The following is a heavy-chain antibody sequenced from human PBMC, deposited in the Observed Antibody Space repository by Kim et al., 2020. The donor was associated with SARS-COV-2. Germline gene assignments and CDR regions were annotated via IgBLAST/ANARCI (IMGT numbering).Heavy chain of an antibody. V-gene: IGHV7-4-1*02. Sequence: YTQSFTGRFVLSLDTSVSAHYLQISSLKAEDTAEYYCARDNVRRDGFDYWGQGTLVTVSS. D-gene: IGHD6-6*01. CDR3: ARDNVRRDGFDY. J-gene: IGHJ4*02.